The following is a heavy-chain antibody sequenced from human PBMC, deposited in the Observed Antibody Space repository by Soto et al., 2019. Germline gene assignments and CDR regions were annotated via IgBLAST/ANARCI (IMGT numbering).Heavy chain of an antibody. D-gene: IGHD3-10*01. Sequence: GGSLRLSCAASGFNVSSNSMSWVRQAPGKGQEWVSIIYSGGRTYYADSVKGRFTISRDNSKNTVYLQMNSLKAEDTAMYYCARDSAANIWDYYGMDVWGQGTSVTVSS. V-gene: IGHV3-66*01. CDR1: GFNVSSNS. CDR2: IYSGGRT. J-gene: IGHJ6*02. CDR3: ARDSAANIWDYYGMDV.